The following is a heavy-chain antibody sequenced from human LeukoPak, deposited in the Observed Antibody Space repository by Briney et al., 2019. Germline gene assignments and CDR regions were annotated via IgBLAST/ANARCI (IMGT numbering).Heavy chain of an antibody. CDR1: GFIFSIYA. CDR3: ARVLWDSSGF. CDR2: ISSSGGST. D-gene: IGHD3-22*01. V-gene: IGHV3-23*01. Sequence: PGGSLRLSCASSGFIFSIYAMSWVRQAPGKGLEWVSGISSSGGSTYYADSVKGRFTISRDNAKNSLYLQMNSLRAEDTAVYYCARVLWDSSGFWGQGTLVTVSS. J-gene: IGHJ4*02.